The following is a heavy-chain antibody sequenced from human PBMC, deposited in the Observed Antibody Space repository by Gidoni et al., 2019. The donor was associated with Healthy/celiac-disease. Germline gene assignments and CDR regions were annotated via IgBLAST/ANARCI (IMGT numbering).Heavy chain of an antibody. CDR3: ARVDCSSTSCYIVNYYYYGMDV. J-gene: IGHJ6*02. Sequence: EVQLVESGGGLVKPGGSLRLSCAASGFTFSSYSMNWVRQAPGKGLEWVSSISSSSSYIYYADSVKGRFTISRDNAKNSLYLQMNSLRAEDTAVYYCARVDCSSTSCYIVNYYYYGMDVWGQGTTVTVSS. CDR2: ISSSSSYI. CDR1: GFTFSSYS. D-gene: IGHD2-2*02. V-gene: IGHV3-21*01.